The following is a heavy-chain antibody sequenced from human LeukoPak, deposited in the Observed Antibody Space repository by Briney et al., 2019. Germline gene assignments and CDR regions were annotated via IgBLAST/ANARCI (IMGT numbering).Heavy chain of an antibody. V-gene: IGHV4-59*01. CDR3: ARGTLRGANGAYGMDV. CDR2: VYSSGST. Sequence: PSETLSLTCTVSSGSISNYYWSWIRQPRGKALEWIGYVYSSGSTKYNPSLISRVTISVDTSKNQFSLRLTSVTSMDTAVYYCARGTLRGANGAYGMDVWGQGTTVTVSS. J-gene: IGHJ6*02. CDR1: SGSISNYY. D-gene: IGHD2-8*01.